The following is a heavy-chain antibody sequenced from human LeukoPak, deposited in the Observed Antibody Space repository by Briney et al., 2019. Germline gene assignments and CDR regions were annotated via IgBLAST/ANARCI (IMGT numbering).Heavy chain of an antibody. J-gene: IGHJ6*02. Sequence: GGSLRLSCATSGFTFSSYWMNWARQAPGKGLEWVASINHNGNVNYYVDSVKGRFTISRDNAKNSLYLQMSNLRAEDTAVYFCARGGGLDVWGQGATVTVSS. D-gene: IGHD3-16*01. CDR1: GFTFSSYW. CDR3: ARGGGLDV. CDR2: INHNGNVN. V-gene: IGHV3-7*03.